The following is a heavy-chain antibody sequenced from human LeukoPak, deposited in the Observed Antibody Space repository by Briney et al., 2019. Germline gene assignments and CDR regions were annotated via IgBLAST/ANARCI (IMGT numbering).Heavy chain of an antibody. D-gene: IGHD6-19*01. CDR3: ARDEAVAGPDY. CDR1: GYTLTSYG. CDR2: INTNTGNP. Sequence: ASVKVSCKASGYTLTSYGISWVRQAPGQGLEWMGWINTNTGNPTYAPGFTGRFVFSSDTSVSTAYLQISSLKAEDTAVYYCARDEAVAGPDYWGQGTLVTVSS. V-gene: IGHV7-4-1*02. J-gene: IGHJ4*02.